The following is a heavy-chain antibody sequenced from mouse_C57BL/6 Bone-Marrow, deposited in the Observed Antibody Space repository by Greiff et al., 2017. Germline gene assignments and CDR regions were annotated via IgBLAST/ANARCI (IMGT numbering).Heavy chain of an antibody. CDR2: IHPNSGST. J-gene: IGHJ2*01. V-gene: IGHV1-64*01. CDR3: AMRAVVAHFDY. CDR1: GYTFTSYW. Sequence: QVQLQQPGAELVKPGASVKLSCKASGYTFTSYWMHWVKQRPGQGLEWIGMIHPNSGSTNYNEKFKSKATLTVDKSSSTAYMQLSSLTSEDSAVYYCAMRAVVAHFDYWGQGTTLTVSS. D-gene: IGHD1-1*01.